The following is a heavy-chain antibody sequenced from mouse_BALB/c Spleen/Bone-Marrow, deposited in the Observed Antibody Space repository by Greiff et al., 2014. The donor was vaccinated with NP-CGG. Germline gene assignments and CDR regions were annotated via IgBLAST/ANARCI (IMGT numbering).Heavy chain of an antibody. J-gene: IGHJ4*01. CDR2: ISNLAYSI. V-gene: IGHV5-15*02. CDR3: SREGGAMDY. CDR1: GFTFSDYG. Sequence: EVQVVESGGGLVQPGGSRKLSCAASGFTFSDYGMAWVRQAPGKGPEWVAFISNLAYSIYYADTVTGRFTISRENAKNTLYLEMSSRRVKDTAWYYCSREGGAMDYWAQGTSVTVSS.